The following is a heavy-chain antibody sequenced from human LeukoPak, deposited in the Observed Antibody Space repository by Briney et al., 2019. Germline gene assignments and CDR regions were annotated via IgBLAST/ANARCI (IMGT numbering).Heavy chain of an antibody. CDR1: GYTLTGLS. CDR3: ATPNSSVLSPTDAFDI. V-gene: IGHV1-24*01. CDR2: FDPEDGET. Sequence: ASVKVSCKVSGYTLTGLSMHWVRQAPGKGLEWMGGFDPEDGETIYAQKFQGRVTMTKDTSTDTAYMELSSLRSEDTAVYYCATPNSSVLSPTDAFDIWGQGTMVTVSS. D-gene: IGHD3-22*01. J-gene: IGHJ3*02.